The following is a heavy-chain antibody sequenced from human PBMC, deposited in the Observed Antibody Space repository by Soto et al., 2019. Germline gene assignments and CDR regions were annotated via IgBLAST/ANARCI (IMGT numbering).Heavy chain of an antibody. D-gene: IGHD1-26*01. CDR2: IGPESGAT. Sequence: ASVQVCCKASGYTFTGHDIHWVRLAPRLGAEWIGEIGPESGATRSAQKFHGRVTMTLDMSITTVYLELNNLSPADTPVYSCGRGRSGQIVVFYWGLRTPVPFSS. J-gene: IGHJ4*02. CDR3: GRGRSGQIVVFY. CDR1: GYTFTGHD. V-gene: IGHV1-2*02.